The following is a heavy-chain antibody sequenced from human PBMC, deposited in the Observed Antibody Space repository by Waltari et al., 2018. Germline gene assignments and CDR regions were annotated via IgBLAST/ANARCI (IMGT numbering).Heavy chain of an antibody. CDR1: GFLFSAYW. Sequence: EVQLVESGGGLVQPGGSLRLSCTASGFLFSAYWMHWVRQVPGEGLGCVSRSNGVGRGTTYADSVKGRFTITRDNARNTLYLEINSVRTEDTGVYYCAREENYYYAMDVWGQGTAVTVSS. J-gene: IGHJ6*02. CDR3: AREENYYYAMDV. V-gene: IGHV3-74*01. CDR2: SNGVGRGT.